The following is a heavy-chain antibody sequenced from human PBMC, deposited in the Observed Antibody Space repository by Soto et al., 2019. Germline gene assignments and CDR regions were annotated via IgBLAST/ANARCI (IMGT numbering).Heavy chain of an antibody. Sequence: GGSLRLSCAASGFTFSSYWMSWVRQAPGKGLEWVANIKQDGSEKYYVDSVKGRFTISRDNAKNSLYLQMNSLRAEDTAVYYCARDWPPAYYYYGMDVWGQGTTVTVSS. CDR2: IKQDGSEK. CDR1: GFTFSSYW. J-gene: IGHJ6*02. V-gene: IGHV3-7*01. CDR3: ARDWPPAYYYYGMDV.